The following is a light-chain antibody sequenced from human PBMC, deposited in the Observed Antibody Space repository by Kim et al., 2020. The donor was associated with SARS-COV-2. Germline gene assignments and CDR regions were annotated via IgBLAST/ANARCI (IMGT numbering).Light chain of an antibody. V-gene: IGLV1-44*01. CDR1: SCNRGSNT. CDR3: AAWDDSLNGEV. CDR2: SNN. Sequence: GQRVTSSCSGSSCNRGSNTVNGYQQLPGAAPHLLIFSNNRRPSGGPDRFSGAKSGTSASLAIIGLQSEDEADYYCAAWDDSLNGEVFGGGTQLTVL. J-gene: IGLJ2*01.